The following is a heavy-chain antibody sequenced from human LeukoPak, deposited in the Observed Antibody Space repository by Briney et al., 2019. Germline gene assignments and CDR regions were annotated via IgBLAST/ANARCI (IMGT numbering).Heavy chain of an antibody. CDR2: IYTSGST. D-gene: IGHD5-24*01. V-gene: IGHV4-61*02. Sequence: PSQTLSLTCTVSGGSISSGSYYWSWIRQPAGKGLEWIGRIYTSGSTNYNPSLKSRVTISVDTSKNQFSLKLSSVTAADTAVYYCARADGYYHYGMDVWGQGTTVTVSS. CDR3: ARADGYYHYGMDV. J-gene: IGHJ6*02. CDR1: GGSISSGSYY.